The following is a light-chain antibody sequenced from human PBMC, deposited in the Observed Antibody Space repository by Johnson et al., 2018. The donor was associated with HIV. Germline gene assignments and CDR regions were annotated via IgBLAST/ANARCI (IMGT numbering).Light chain of an antibody. CDR1: SSNIGTNF. CDR3: ASWDRSLTVGTV. CDR2: ENN. Sequence: HSVLTQPPSVSAAPGQKVTISCSGSSSNIGTNFVSWYQQFPGAAPKLLIYENNKRPSGIPDRFSGSKSGTSATLDITGLQTGDEADYYCASWDRSLTVGTVFGPGTRVPVL. V-gene: IGLV1-51*02. J-gene: IGLJ1*01.